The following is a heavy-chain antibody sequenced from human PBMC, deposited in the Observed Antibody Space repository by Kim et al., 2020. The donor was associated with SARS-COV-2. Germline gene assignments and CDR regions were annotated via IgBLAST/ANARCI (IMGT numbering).Heavy chain of an antibody. Sequence: VKVSCKASGYTFTSYAMHWVRQAPGQRLEWMGWINAGNGNTKYSQKFQGRVTITRDTSASTAYMELSSLRSEDTAVYYCATYYYDSSGYWRTPFFDYWGQGTLVTVSS. V-gene: IGHV1-3*01. D-gene: IGHD3-22*01. J-gene: IGHJ4*02. CDR1: GYTFTSYA. CDR3: ATYYYDSSGYWRTPFFDY. CDR2: INAGNGNT.